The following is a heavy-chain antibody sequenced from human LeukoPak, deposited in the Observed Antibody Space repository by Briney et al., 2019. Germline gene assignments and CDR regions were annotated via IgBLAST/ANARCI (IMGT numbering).Heavy chain of an antibody. CDR3: ARAYDSSGYLFFDY. V-gene: IGHV1-2*02. J-gene: IGHJ4*02. D-gene: IGHD3-22*01. CDR1: GYTFTGYY. Sequence: ASEKVSCKASGYTFTGYYMHWVRQAPGQGLEWMGWINPNSGGTNYAQKFQGRVTMTRDTSISTAYMELSRLRSDDTAVYYCARAYDSSGYLFFDYWGQGTLVTVSS. CDR2: INPNSGGT.